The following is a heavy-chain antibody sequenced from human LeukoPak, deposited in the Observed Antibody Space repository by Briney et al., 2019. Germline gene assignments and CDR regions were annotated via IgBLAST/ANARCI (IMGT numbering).Heavy chain of an antibody. CDR2: IYYSGST. J-gene: IGHJ4*02. D-gene: IGHD3-22*01. CDR3: ASQYDSSGYYYFDY. CDR1: GGSISSSSTY. Sequence: SETLSLTCTVSGGSISSSSTYWGWIRQPPGKGLEWIGSIYYSGSTYYSPSLKSRVTISVDTSKSQSSLKLSSVTAADTAVYYCASQYDSSGYYYFDYWGQGTLVTVSS. V-gene: IGHV4-39*01.